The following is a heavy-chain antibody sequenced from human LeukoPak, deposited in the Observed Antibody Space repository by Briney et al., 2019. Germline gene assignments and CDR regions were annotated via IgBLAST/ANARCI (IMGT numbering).Heavy chain of an antibody. J-gene: IGHJ4*02. Sequence: PGGSLRLSCAASGFTFSSYSMNWVRQAPGKGLEWVSYISSSSSTIYYADSVKGRFTISGDNAKNSLYLQMNSLRAEDTAVYYCARVLGVVPAAIQEDYFDYWGQGTLVTVSS. CDR1: GFTFSSYS. D-gene: IGHD2-2*01. V-gene: IGHV3-48*04. CDR3: ARVLGVVPAAIQEDYFDY. CDR2: ISSSSSTI.